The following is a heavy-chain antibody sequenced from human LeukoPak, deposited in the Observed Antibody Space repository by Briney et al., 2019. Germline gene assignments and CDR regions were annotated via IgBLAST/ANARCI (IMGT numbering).Heavy chain of an antibody. CDR3: ARGGLKYSSSWYLDY. CDR1: GFTFSSYG. Sequence: GGSLRLSCAASGFTFSSYGMHWVRQAPGKGLEWVAFIRYDGSNKYYADSVKGRFTISRDNSKNTLYLQMNSLRTDDTAVYYCARGGLKYSSSWYLDYWGQGTLVTVSS. J-gene: IGHJ4*02. CDR2: IRYDGSNK. D-gene: IGHD6-13*01. V-gene: IGHV3-30*02.